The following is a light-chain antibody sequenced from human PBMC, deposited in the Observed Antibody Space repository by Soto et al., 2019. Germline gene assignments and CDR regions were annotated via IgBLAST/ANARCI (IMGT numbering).Light chain of an antibody. CDR2: LNSDGSH. V-gene: IGLV4-69*01. Sequence: QPVLTQSPSASASLGASVKLTCTLSRGHSSYAIAWHQQQPEKGPRYLMKLNSDGSHSKGDGIPDRFSGSSSGAERYLTISSLQSEDEADYYCQTWGTGIQDVVFGGGTKLTVL. CDR3: QTWGTGIQDVV. J-gene: IGLJ2*01. CDR1: RGHSSYA.